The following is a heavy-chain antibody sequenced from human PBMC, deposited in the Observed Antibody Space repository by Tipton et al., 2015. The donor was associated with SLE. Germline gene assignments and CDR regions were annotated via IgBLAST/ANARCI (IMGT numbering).Heavy chain of an antibody. CDR1: GGSMTSYY. V-gene: IGHV4-59*01. J-gene: IGHJ4*02. D-gene: IGHD3-10*01. Sequence: TLSLTCSVSGGSMTSYYWSWIRQPPGKGLEWIGYIYYSGCTNYNPSLKSRVTISVDTSKNQFSLKVKSVTAADTAVYYCARISGSYGHEIDNWGQGTLVTVSS. CDR3: ARISGSYGHEIDN. CDR2: IYYSGCT.